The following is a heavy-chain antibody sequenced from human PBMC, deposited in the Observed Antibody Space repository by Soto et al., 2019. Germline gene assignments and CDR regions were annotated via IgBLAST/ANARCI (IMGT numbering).Heavy chain of an antibody. J-gene: IGHJ4*02. Sequence: PSETLSLTCAVSGGSISSGGYSWSWIRQPPGKGLEWIGYIYHSGSTYYNPSLKSRVTITRDTSASTAYMELSSLRSEDTAVYYCARAVAVAADFDYWGQGTLVTVSS. CDR3: ARAVAVAADFDY. V-gene: IGHV4-30-2*03. D-gene: IGHD6-19*01. CDR2: IYHSGST. CDR1: GGSISSGGYS.